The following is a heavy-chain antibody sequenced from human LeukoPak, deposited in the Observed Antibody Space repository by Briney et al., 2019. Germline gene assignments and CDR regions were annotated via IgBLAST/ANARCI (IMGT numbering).Heavy chain of an antibody. D-gene: IGHD6-19*01. CDR1: GFTFSSYA. CDR2: ISGSGGST. Sequence: GGSLRLSCAASGFTFSSYAMSWVRQAPGKGLEGVSAISGSGGSTYYADSVKGRFTISRDNSKNTLYLQMNSLRAEDTAVYYCAKDGKAVAGQLLFDYWGQGTLVTVSS. V-gene: IGHV3-23*01. CDR3: AKDGKAVAGQLLFDY. J-gene: IGHJ4*02.